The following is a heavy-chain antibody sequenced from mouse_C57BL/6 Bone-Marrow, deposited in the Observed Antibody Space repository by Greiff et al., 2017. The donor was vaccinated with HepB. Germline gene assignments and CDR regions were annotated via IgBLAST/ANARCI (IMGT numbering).Heavy chain of an antibody. CDR1: GFTFSSYA. CDR2: ISSASSSI. Sequence: EVMLVESGGGLVKPGGSLKLSCAASGFTFSSYAMSWVRQTPEKRLEWVAYISSASSSIYYADTVKGRFTISRDNPKNTLFLQMTSLRSEDTAMYYCARSYFGSSQSFDYWGQGTTLTVSS. D-gene: IGHD1-1*01. CDR3: ARSYFGSSQSFDY. V-gene: IGHV5-9-1*01. J-gene: IGHJ2*01.